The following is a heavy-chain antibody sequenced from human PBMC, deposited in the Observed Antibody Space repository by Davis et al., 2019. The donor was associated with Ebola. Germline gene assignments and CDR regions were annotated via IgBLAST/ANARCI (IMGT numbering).Heavy chain of an antibody. V-gene: IGHV5-51*01. J-gene: IGHJ3*02. D-gene: IGHD2-15*01. Sequence: GESLKISCKGSGYSFTSYWIGWVRQMPGKGLEWMGIIYPGDSDTRYSPSFQGQVTISADKSISTAYLQWSSLKASDTAMYYCARLLGYCSGGSCYSLSYDAFDIWGQGTMVTVSS. CDR1: GYSFTSYW. CDR3: ARLLGYCSGGSCYSLSYDAFDI. CDR2: IYPGDSDT.